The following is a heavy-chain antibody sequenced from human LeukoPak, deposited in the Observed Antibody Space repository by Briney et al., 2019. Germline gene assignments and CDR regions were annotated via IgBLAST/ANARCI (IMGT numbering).Heavy chain of an antibody. V-gene: IGHV4-61*02. CDR1: GGSISSGSYY. CDR3: ASSDGYSWVWYFQH. CDR2: IYTSGST. D-gene: IGHD5-24*01. Sequence: PSETLSLTCTVSGGSISSGSYYWSWIRQPAGKGLEWIGRIYTSGSTNYNPSLKSRVTISVDTSKNQFSLKLSSVTAADTAVYYCASSDGYSWVWYFQHWGQGTLVTVSS. J-gene: IGHJ1*01.